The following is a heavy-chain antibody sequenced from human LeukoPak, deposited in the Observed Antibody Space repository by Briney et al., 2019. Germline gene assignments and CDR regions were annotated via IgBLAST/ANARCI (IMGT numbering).Heavy chain of an antibody. CDR3: AREGAVPGIDP. J-gene: IGHJ5*02. V-gene: IGHV4-38-2*02. CDR1: GYSITSGFS. CDR2: ISHSGTT. Sequence: PSETLSLNCAASGYSITSGFSWGWIRQPPGKGLEWIGTISHSGTTDYKSTLESRLTISMDTSKNLFSLRLTSVTAADTAVYYCAREGAVPGIDPWGQGTLVIVSS. D-gene: IGHD3-16*01.